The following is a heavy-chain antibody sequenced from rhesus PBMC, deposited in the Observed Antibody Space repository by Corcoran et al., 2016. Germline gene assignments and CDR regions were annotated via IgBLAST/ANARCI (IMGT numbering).Heavy chain of an antibody. Sequence: QLQLQESGPGLVKPSETLSVTCAVPGGSISSSHWSWIRQAPGKGLEWIGYIYGSGSSTNYNPSLKRRVTLSVDTSKNQLSLKLSSVTTADTAVYYCASSYYSGSYYFYWGQGVLVTVSS. D-gene: IGHD3-16*01. CDR2: IYGSGSST. CDR3: ASSYYSGSYYFY. V-gene: IGHV4-169*01. J-gene: IGHJ4*01. CDR1: GGSISSSH.